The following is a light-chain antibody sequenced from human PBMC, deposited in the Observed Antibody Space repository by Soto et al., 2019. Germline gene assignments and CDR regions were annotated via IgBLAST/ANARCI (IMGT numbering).Light chain of an antibody. CDR1: PSVSIN. CDR3: QQYNNWTPIT. CDR2: GAS. Sequence: ETVMTQSPATLSVSPGEGATLACRASPSVSINLAWYQQKPGQAPSLLIYGASTRATGIPARFSGSGSGTEFTLTISSLQSEDFAVYYCQQYNNWTPITFGHGTRGEIK. V-gene: IGKV3-15*01. J-gene: IGKJ5*01.